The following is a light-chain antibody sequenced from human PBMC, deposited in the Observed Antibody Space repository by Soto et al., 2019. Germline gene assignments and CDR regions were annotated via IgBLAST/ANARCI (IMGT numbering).Light chain of an antibody. Sequence: DIVMTQSPATLSVSPWERATLSCRASQSIRTNLAWYQHKPGQAPRLLIYGAPTGVTGVPARFSGSGSGTEFTLTISSLQSEDFAVYYCQQYNNWPRTFGQGTKVDIK. V-gene: IGKV3-15*01. J-gene: IGKJ1*01. CDR2: GAP. CDR1: QSIRTN. CDR3: QQYNNWPRT.